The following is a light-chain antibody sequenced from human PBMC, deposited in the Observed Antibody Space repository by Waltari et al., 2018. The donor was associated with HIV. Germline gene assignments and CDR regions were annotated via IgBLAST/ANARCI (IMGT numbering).Light chain of an antibody. J-gene: IGKJ1*01. Sequence: EIVLTQSPATLSLSPGERATLSCRASQSVSTYLAWYQQKPGQAPRRRIYGASSRATGIPARFSGSGSGTEFTLTISSLQPEEFATYYCQQTYSTPPTFGQGTKVEIK. V-gene: IGKV3-11*01. CDR2: GAS. CDR1: QSVSTY. CDR3: QQTYSTPPT.